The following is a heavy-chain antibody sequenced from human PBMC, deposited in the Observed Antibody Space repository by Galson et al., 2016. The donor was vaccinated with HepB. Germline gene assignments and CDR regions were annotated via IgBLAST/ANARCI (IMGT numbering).Heavy chain of an antibody. J-gene: IGHJ6*02. Sequence: SVKVSCKASGYTFTSYGITWVRQAPGQGLEWMGWTSVYNGNTNYAQKFQGRVAMTRDTSVSTAYMELNGLTSDDTAVYYCARGFQAPYYFYGLDVWGQGTTVIV. V-gene: IGHV1-18*01. CDR3: ARGFQAPYYFYGLDV. CDR1: GYTFTSYG. CDR2: TSVYNGNT.